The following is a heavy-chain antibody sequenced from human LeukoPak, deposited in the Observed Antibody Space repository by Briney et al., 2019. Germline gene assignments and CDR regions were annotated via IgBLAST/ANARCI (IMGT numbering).Heavy chain of an antibody. CDR3: ARSRGGIQLWS. Sequence: GGSLRLSYAASGFTVSSNYMSWVRQAPGKGLEWVSVIYSGGSTYYADSVKGRFTISRDNSKNTLYLQMNSLRAEDTAVYYCARSRGGIQLWSWGQGTLVTVSS. CDR2: IYSGGST. V-gene: IGHV3-66*01. J-gene: IGHJ5*02. CDR1: GFTVSSNY. D-gene: IGHD5-18*01.